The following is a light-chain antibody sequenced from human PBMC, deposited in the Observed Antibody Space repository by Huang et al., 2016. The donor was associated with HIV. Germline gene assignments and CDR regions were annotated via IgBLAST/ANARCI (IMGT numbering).Light chain of an antibody. J-gene: IGKJ3*01. V-gene: IGKV3-11*01. CDR3: QQRNNWPLT. CDR1: QRVLNF. CDR2: DAS. Sequence: EIVLTQSPATLSLSPGETATLSGRAAQRVLNFLAWYQHKPGQAPSLLIYDASNRATGVPARFSGSGSGTDFTLTISSLEPEDFAVYYCQQRNNWPLTFGPGTKVDVK.